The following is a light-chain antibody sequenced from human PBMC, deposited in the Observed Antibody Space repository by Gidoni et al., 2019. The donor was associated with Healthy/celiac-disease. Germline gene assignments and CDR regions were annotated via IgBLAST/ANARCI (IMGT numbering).Light chain of an antibody. J-gene: IGLJ3*02. Sequence: SYVLTQPPSVSVAPGQTARITCGGNNIGSNSVHWYQQKPGQAPVLVVYDDSDRTPGIPERFSGSNSGNTATLTISRVEAGDEADYYCQVWDSSSDHYWVFGGGTKLTVL. CDR3: QVWDSSSDHYWV. CDR2: DDS. V-gene: IGLV3-21*02. CDR1: NIGSNS.